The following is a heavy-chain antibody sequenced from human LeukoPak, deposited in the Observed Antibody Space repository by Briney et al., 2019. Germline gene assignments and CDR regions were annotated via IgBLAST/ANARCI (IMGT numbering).Heavy chain of an antibody. V-gene: IGHV4-59*01. CDR2: IYYSGST. D-gene: IGHD2/OR15-2a*01. Sequence: PSETLSLTCTVSGGSISSYYWSWIRQPPGKGLEWIGYIYYSGSTNYNPSLKSRVTISVDTSKNQFSLKLSSVTAADTAVYYCARTFFTETWFDPWDQGALVIVSS. CDR1: GGSISSYY. J-gene: IGHJ5*02. CDR3: ARTFFTETWFDP.